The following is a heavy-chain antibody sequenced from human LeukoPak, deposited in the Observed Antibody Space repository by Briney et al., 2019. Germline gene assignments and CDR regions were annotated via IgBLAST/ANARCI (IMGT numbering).Heavy chain of an antibody. CDR1: GGSFSGYY. V-gene: IGHV4-34*01. Sequence: PSETLSLTCAVYGGSFSGYYWSWIRQPPGKGLEWIGEINHSGSTNYSPSLKSRVTISVDTSKNQFSLKLSSVTAADTAVYYCARGGIAGHWYFDLWGRGTLVTVSS. J-gene: IGHJ2*01. CDR3: ARGGIAGHWYFDL. D-gene: IGHD6-13*01. CDR2: INHSGST.